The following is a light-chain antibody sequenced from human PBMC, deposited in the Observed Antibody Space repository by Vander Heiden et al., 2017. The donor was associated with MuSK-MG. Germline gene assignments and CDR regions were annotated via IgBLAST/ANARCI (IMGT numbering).Light chain of an antibody. CDR1: QSISSW. V-gene: IGKV1-5*01. CDR3: QHYNSFSPT. Sequence: DIQMTQSPSTLSASVGERVTITCRASQSISSWLAWYQQKPGKAPKLLIYGASSLESGVPSRFSGSGSGTEFTLTISSLQPDDFATYYCQHYNSFSPTFGQGTKVEI. CDR2: GAS. J-gene: IGKJ1*01.